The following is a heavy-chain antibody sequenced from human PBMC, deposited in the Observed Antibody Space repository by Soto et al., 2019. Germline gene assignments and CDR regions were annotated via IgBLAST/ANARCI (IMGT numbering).Heavy chain of an antibody. J-gene: IGHJ4*02. D-gene: IGHD3-10*01. Sequence: GGSLRLSCAASGFTFSTYGMSWVRQAPGKGLEWVSAISGNGDSTCYADSVKGRFTISRDNSKNTLYLQVNSLRAEDTALYFCTKLFPASAYWGQGTLVTVSS. CDR2: ISGNGDST. CDR1: GFTFSTYG. CDR3: TKLFPASAY. V-gene: IGHV3-23*01.